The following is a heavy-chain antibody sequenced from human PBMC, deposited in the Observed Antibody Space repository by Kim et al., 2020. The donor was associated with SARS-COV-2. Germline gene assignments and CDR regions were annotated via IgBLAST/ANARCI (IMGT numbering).Heavy chain of an antibody. J-gene: IGHJ6*03. Sequence: GGSLRLSCAASGFSVSVTYMSWVRQAPGRGLEWVSVLYTGGSSYYADSVKGRFIISRDDSENTLYLRMNSLSAEDTAVYFCASVVAEFRDYYYMDVWGKG. CDR2: LYTGGSS. CDR3: ASVVAEFRDYYYMDV. D-gene: IGHD3-16*01. CDR1: GFSVSVTY. V-gene: IGHV3-53*01.